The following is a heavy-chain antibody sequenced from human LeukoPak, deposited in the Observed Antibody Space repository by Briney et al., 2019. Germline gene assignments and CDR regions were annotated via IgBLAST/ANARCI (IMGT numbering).Heavy chain of an antibody. CDR1: AFTASVNY. V-gene: IGHV3-11*01. Sequence: GGSLRLSCAASAFTASVNYMSWVRQAPGKGLEWVSYITSSGTNMYYADSVKGRFTISRDNAKNSLYLQMNSLRAEDTAMYYCVRDSQTVYYYQPPDYWGQGTLVTVSA. D-gene: IGHD3-10*01. CDR2: ITSSGTNM. J-gene: IGHJ4*02. CDR3: VRDSQTVYYYQPPDY.